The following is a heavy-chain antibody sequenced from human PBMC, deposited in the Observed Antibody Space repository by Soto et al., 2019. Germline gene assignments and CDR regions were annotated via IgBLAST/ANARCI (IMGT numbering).Heavy chain of an antibody. D-gene: IGHD3-3*01. J-gene: IGHJ4*01. Sequence: QVQLQESGPGLVKPSQTLSLTCTVSGGSISRGDYYWSWIRQPPWKGLEWIGYIYYSGSTSYNPSLKSRVTISVEKSKNQFSLKMSSVTAAATAVSYCARGAGFLEWLLPDWGHGTLVNVSS. CDR3: ARGAGFLEWLLPD. V-gene: IGHV4-30-4*01. CDR1: GGSISRGDYY. CDR2: IYYSGST.